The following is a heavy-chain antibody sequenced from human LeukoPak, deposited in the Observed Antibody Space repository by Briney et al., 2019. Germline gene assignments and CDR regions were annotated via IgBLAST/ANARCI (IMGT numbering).Heavy chain of an antibody. CDR2: IYYSGST. V-gene: IGHV4-59*08. D-gene: IGHD3-9*01. CDR1: TGAISGYY. J-gene: IGHJ3*02. CDR3: ARQGYDILTGYIDAFDI. Sequence: SETLSLTCTVSTGAISGYYWSWIRQPPGKGLEWIGYIYYSGSTNYNPSLQSRVTISVDTSNNQFSLKLRSVTAADTAIYYCARQGYDILTGYIDAFDIWGQGTMVTVSS.